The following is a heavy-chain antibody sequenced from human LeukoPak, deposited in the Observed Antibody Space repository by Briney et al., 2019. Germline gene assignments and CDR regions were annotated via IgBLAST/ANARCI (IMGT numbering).Heavy chain of an antibody. Sequence: SETLSLTCTVSGDSISSYYWSWIRQPPGKGLEWIGYIYYSGSTNYNPSLKGRVTMSVATSKNQFSLHLSSVTAADTAVYYCARSAFLVTAPGLYYFDYWGQGTLVAVSS. CDR2: IYYSGST. CDR1: GDSISSYY. CDR3: ARSAFLVTAPGLYYFDY. D-gene: IGHD6-13*01. J-gene: IGHJ4*02. V-gene: IGHV4-59*12.